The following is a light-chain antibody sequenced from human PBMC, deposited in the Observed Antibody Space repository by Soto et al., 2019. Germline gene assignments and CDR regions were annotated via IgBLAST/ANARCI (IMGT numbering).Light chain of an antibody. CDR2: GAS. J-gene: IGKJ2*01. CDR3: QQYGSSPMYT. V-gene: IGKV3-20*01. Sequence: EIVLTQSPGTLSLSPGERVTLSCRASQSISNNYLAWYQQKPGQAPRLLIYGASSRATGIPDRFSGSGSGTDFTLTITRLEPEDFAVYYCQQYGSSPMYTFGQGTKLEIK. CDR1: QSISNNY.